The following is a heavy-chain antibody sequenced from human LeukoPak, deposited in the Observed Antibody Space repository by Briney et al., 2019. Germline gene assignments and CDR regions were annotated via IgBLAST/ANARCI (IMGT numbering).Heavy chain of an antibody. D-gene: IGHD4-17*01. CDR2: ISYDGSNK. V-gene: IGHV3-30-3*01. CDR1: GFTFSSYA. CDR3: ARDPPVTTYPPYYYYYGMDV. Sequence: PGGSLRLSCAASGFTFSSYAMHWVRQAPGKGLEWVAVISYDGSNKYYADSVKGRFTISRDNSKNTLYLQMNSLRAEDTAVYYCARDPPVTTYPPYYYYYGMDVWGQGTTVTVSS. J-gene: IGHJ6*02.